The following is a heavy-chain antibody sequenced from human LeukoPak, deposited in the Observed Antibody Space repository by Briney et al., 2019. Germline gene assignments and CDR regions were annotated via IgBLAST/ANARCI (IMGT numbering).Heavy chain of an antibody. D-gene: IGHD6-13*01. Sequence: PGGSLRLPCAASGFTFSSYGMHWVRQAPGKGLEWVAVISFDGTNKFYADSVKGRFTISRDNSKKTVYLQMNSLRAEDAAVYYCAKGGGTGYSSSWYSNWGQGTLVTVSS. CDR3: AKGGGTGYSSSWYSN. V-gene: IGHV3-30*18. J-gene: IGHJ4*02. CDR1: GFTFSSYG. CDR2: ISFDGTNK.